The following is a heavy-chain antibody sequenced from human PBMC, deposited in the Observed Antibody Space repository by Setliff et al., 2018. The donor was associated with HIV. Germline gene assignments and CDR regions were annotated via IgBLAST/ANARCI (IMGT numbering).Heavy chain of an antibody. Sequence: SETLSLTCTVSGGSISVYHWNWLRQTPGKGLEWIGYIYTSRGTNSNHSLRTRVIISVDTSNQFSLKLSSVTAADAAVYYCARSTSYRSIWEYYFDYWGQGILVTVSS. J-gene: IGHJ4*02. CDR1: GGSISVYH. CDR2: IYTSRGT. CDR3: ARSTSYRSIWEYYFDY. D-gene: IGHD6-13*01. V-gene: IGHV4-4*09.